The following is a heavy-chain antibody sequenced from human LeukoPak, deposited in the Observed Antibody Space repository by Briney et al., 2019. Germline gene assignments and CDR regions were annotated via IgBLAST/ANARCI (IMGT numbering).Heavy chain of an antibody. CDR2: IYPGDSDT. V-gene: IGHV5-51*01. J-gene: IGHJ4*02. CDR1: GYIFTSYW. D-gene: IGHD3-10*01. CDR3: ARQTIPDYYGSGSYYDG. Sequence: GESLKISCQGSGYIFTSYWIGWVRPLPGKGLEWMGIIYPGDSDTRYSPSFQGQVTISADKSISTAYLQWSSLKASDTAMYYCARQTIPDYYGSGSYYDGWGQGTLVTVSS.